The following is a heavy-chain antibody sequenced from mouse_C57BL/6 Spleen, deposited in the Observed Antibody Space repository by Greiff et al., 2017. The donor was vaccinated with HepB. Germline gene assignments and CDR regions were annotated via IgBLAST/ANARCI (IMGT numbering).Heavy chain of an antibody. CDR2: IYPRSGNT. V-gene: IGHV1-81*01. CDR1: GYTFTSYG. J-gene: IGHJ1*03. CDR3: ASYGSSPSYWYFDV. D-gene: IGHD1-1*01. Sequence: VQLQQSGAELARPGASVKLSCKASGYTFTSYGISWVKQSTGQGLEWIGEIYPRSGNTYYNEKFKGKATLTADKSSSTAYMELRSLTSEDSAVYFCASYGSSPSYWYFDVWGTGTTVTVSS.